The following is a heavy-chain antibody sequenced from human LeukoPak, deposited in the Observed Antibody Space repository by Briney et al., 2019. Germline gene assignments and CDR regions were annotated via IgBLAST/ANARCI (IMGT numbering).Heavy chain of an antibody. D-gene: IGHD6-19*01. CDR2: INPSGGST. Sequence: ASVKVSCKASGYTYTSYYMHWVRQAPGQGLEWMGIINPSGGSTSYAQKFQGRVTMTRDTSTSTVYMELSSLRSEDTAVYYCASSGWYEGFDYWGQGTLVTVSS. V-gene: IGHV1-46*01. CDR1: GYTYTSYY. J-gene: IGHJ4*02. CDR3: ASSGWYEGFDY.